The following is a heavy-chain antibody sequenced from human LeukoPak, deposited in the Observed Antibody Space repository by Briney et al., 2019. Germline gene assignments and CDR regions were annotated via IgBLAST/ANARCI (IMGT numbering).Heavy chain of an antibody. D-gene: IGHD6-19*01. V-gene: IGHV3-49*03. CDR3: TRDPYSSGWYFFSP. J-gene: IGHJ5*02. CDR2: IRSKAFGGTT. CDR1: GFTFGDTA. Sequence: GGSLRLSCTASGFTFGDTALRWFRQAPGKGLEWVGFIRSKAFGGTTDYAASVKGRFTVSRDDSKSIVYLQMNSLKTEDTAVYYCTRDPYSSGWYFFSPWGQGTLVTVSS.